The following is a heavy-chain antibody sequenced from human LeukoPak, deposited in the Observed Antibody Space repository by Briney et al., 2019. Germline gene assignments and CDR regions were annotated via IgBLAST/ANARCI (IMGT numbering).Heavy chain of an antibody. J-gene: IGHJ5*02. CDR1: GYTFTINA. D-gene: IGHD2-2*03. CDR3: ARVGFCSSTSCLQFDP. Sequence: ASVKVSCKASGYTFTINAVNWVRQAPGQGLEWMGWINTNTGNPTYSQGFTGRFVFSLDTSMSTAYLQISNLKAEDTAVYYCARVGFCSSTSCLQFDPWGQGTLVTVSS. CDR2: INTNTGNP. V-gene: IGHV7-4-1*02.